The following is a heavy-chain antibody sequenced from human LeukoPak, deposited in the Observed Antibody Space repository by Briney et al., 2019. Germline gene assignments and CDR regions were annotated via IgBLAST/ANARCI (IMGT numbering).Heavy chain of an antibody. CDR2: IKQDGSEK. V-gene: IGHV3-7*01. CDR1: GFTFSSYW. D-gene: IGHD6-19*01. J-gene: IGHJ6*03. Sequence: GGSLRLSCAASGFTFSSYWMSWVRQAPGKGLEWVANIKQDGSEKYYVDSVKGRFTISRDNAKNSLYLQMNSLRAEDTAVYYCARVTTVAGSYYYYYYMDVWGKGTTVTISS. CDR3: ARVTTVAGSYYYYYYMDV.